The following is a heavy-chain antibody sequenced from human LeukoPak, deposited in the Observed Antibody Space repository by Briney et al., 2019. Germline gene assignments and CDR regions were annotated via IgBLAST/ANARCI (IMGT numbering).Heavy chain of an antibody. D-gene: IGHD3-22*01. Sequence: GGSLRLSCAASGFTFSSYPMHWVRQAPGKGLEGVALISYDGNNEYYGDSVRGRFTTSRDNSRNTLHLQMNSLRAEDTAVYYCAKESGNYDSRGYYYAWFDPWGQGTLATVSS. V-gene: IGHV3-30*04. CDR3: AKESGNYDSRGYYYAWFDP. J-gene: IGHJ5*02. CDR1: GFTFSSYP. CDR2: ISYDGNNE.